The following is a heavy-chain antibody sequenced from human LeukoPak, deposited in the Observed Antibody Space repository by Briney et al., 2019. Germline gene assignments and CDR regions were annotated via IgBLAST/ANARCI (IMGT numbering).Heavy chain of an antibody. V-gene: IGHV1-69*05. J-gene: IGHJ6*03. Sequence: SSVTVSCKASGGTFSSDAISWVRQAPGQGLEGMGGMIPIYGTANYAQKFQGRVTITTDASTSTAYMELSSLRSQYTAVYYSATSTAARPVYYYMDVWGKGTTVTVSS. D-gene: IGHD6-6*01. CDR2: MIPIYGTA. CDR1: GGTFSSDA. CDR3: ATSTAARPVYYYMDV.